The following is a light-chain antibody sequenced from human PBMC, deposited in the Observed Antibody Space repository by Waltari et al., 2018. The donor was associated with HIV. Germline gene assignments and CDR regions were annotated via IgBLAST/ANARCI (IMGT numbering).Light chain of an antibody. CDR3: QSTDSSGTYWV. CDR2: DDS. CDR1: TLSKQY. J-gene: IGLJ3*02. V-gene: IGLV3-25*03. Sequence: SYELTQPPSMSVSPGQTARISCPGNTLSKQYAYWYQHKSGQAPVLVIFDDSERPSGIPERFSGSTSGTTVTLTISGVQAEDEADYYCQSTDSSGTYWVFGGGTKLTVL.